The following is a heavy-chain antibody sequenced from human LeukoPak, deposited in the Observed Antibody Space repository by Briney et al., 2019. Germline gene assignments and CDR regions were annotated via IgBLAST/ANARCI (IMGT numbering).Heavy chain of an antibody. CDR1: GYTFTGYY. V-gene: IGHV1-2*02. CDR3: APLGGAVNY. CDR2: INPNNGRT. D-gene: IGHD7-27*01. Sequence: ASVKVSCKASGYTFTGYYMHWVRQAPGQGLEWMGWINPNNGRTKYAQNFQGRVTMTTDTSISTAYMEVSSLIPDDTAVYYCAPLGGAVNYWGQGTLVTVSS. J-gene: IGHJ4*02.